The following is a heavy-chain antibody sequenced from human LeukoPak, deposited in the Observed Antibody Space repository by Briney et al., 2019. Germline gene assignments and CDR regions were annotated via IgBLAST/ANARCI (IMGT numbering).Heavy chain of an antibody. Sequence: GGPLRLSCAASGFPFSDYYMSWLPQAPGRGLEGVSYISSSGSTIYYADSVKGRFTISRDNAKNSLYLQMDSLKAEDTAVYYCASRGYSYGFGASDAFDIWGQGTMVTVSS. D-gene: IGHD5-18*01. V-gene: IGHV3-11*01. CDR1: GFPFSDYY. CDR2: ISSSGSTI. J-gene: IGHJ3*02. CDR3: ASRGYSYGFGASDAFDI.